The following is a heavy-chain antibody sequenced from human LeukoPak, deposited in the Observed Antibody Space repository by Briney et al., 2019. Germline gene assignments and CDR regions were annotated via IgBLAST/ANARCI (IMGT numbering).Heavy chain of an antibody. D-gene: IGHD3-10*01. Sequence: SQTLSLTCTVSGGSINSGDYYWNWIRQYPGKGLEWIGYIYYNGITYYNPSLKSRLAVSIDTSKNLFSLKLSSVTVADTAVYYCARGRITMVRGVIPFDYWGQGTLVTVSS. CDR3: ARGRITMVRGVIPFDY. J-gene: IGHJ4*02. CDR1: GGSINSGDYY. V-gene: IGHV4-31*03. CDR2: IYYNGIT.